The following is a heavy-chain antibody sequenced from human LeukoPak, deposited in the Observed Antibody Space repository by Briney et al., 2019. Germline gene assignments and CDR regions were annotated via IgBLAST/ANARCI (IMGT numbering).Heavy chain of an antibody. V-gene: IGHV3-30*04. CDR3: ARGVRIAVAGNIDY. J-gene: IGHJ4*02. CDR2: ISYDGSNK. D-gene: IGHD6-19*01. Sequence: PGRSLRLPCAASGFTFRSYSMHWVRQAPGKGLEWEAAISYDGSNKKYADSVRGRFTISRDNSKNILYLQMNSLRAEDTAVYYCARGVRIAVAGNIDYWGQGTLVTVSS. CDR1: GFTFRSYS.